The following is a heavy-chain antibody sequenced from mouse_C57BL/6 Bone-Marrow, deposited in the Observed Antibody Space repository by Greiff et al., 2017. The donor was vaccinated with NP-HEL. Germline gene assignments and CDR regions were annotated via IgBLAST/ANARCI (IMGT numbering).Heavy chain of an antibody. Sequence: QVTLKESGPGILQPSQTLSLTCSFSGFSLSTFGMGVGWIRQPSGKGLEWLAHIWWDDDKYYNPALKSRLTISKDTSKNQVFLKIANVDTADTATYYCARKGITHYYGSSYEAYWGQGTLVTVSA. D-gene: IGHD1-1*01. CDR1: GFSLSTFGMG. CDR3: ARKGITHYYGSSYEAY. V-gene: IGHV8-8*01. J-gene: IGHJ3*01. CDR2: IWWDDDK.